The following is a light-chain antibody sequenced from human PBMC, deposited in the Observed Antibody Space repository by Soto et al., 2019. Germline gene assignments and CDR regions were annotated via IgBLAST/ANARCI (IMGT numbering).Light chain of an antibody. Sequence: EIVMTQSPATLSVSPGERATLSCRASQSVSSNLAWYQQKRGQAPRLLIYGASTRATGIPARFSGSGSGTEFTLTISSLQSEDFAVYYCQQYNNWPHTFGQGTKVDIK. CDR3: QQYNNWPHT. CDR2: GAS. V-gene: IGKV3-15*01. J-gene: IGKJ2*01. CDR1: QSVSSN.